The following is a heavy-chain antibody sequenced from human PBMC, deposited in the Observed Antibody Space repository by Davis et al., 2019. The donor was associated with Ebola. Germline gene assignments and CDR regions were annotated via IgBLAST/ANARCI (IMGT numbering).Heavy chain of an antibody. CDR1: GYTFTGYY. V-gene: IGHV1-2*02. CDR3: AKGVVPGVIGYYFMDV. CDR2: INPNSGGT. J-gene: IGHJ6*03. D-gene: IGHD2-2*01. Sequence: ASVKVSCKASGYTFTGYYMNWVRQAPGQGLEWMGWINPNSGGTNYAQKFQGRATMTTDTSTSTAYMELRSLRSDDAAVYYCAKGVVPGVIGYYFMDVWGEGTMVTVSS.